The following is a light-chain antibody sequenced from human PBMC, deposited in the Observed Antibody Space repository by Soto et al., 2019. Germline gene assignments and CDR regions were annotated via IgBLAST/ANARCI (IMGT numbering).Light chain of an antibody. J-gene: IGKJ5*01. Sequence: DIQMTQSPSSLSASVGDRVTITFRASQSISSYLNWYQQKPGKAPKLLIYEASTLQSGVPSRFSGSGSGTEFTLTISGLLPEDFAAYHCQQLYTLPFTFGQGTRLEIK. CDR3: QQLYTLPFT. CDR1: QSISSY. V-gene: IGKV1-9*01. CDR2: EAS.